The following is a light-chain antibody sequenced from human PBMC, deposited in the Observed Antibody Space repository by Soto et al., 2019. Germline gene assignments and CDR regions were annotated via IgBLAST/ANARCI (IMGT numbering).Light chain of an antibody. CDR1: QSISSSY. V-gene: IGKV3-20*01. J-gene: IGKJ4*01. CDR2: GIS. Sequence: EIVLTQSPGTLSLSPGERATLSCRASQSISSSYLAWYQQKPGQAPRLLLYGISSRATGIPDRFSGSGSGTDFTLTISRLEPEDFAVYYCQQYGSSLLTFGGGTKVEI. CDR3: QQYGSSLLT.